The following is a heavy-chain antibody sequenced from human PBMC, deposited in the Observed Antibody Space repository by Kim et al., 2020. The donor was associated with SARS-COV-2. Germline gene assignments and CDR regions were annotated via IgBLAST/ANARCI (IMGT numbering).Heavy chain of an antibody. CDR2: IYYSGST. D-gene: IGHD3-22*01. Sequence: SETLSLTCTVSGGSVSSGSYYWSWIRQPPGKGLEWIGYIYYSGSTNYNPSLKSRVTISVDTSKNQFSLKLSSVTAADTAVYYCARDYYDSSGYLDYWGQG. CDR3: ARDYYDSSGYLDY. J-gene: IGHJ4*02. V-gene: IGHV4-61*01. CDR1: GGSVSSGSYY.